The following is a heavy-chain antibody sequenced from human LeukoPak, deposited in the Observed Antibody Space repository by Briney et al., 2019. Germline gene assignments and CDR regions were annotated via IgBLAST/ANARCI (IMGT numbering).Heavy chain of an antibody. V-gene: IGHV1-2*02. Sequence: GSVKVSCKASGYTFTDYYFHWVRQAPGQGREWMGWINPNNGGTNYAQKFQGRVTMTRDTSISTAYMELSRVTSDDTAVYYCARAKEKYFDYWGQGSLVTVSS. J-gene: IGHJ4*02. CDR3: ARAKEKYFDY. CDR2: INPNNGGT. CDR1: GYTFTDYY.